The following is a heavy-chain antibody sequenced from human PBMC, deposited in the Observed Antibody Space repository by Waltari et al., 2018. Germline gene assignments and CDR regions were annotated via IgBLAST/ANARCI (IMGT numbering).Heavy chain of an antibody. V-gene: IGHV3-30*02. CDR1: GFIFSSYG. CDR2: ITYDGSNK. D-gene: IGHD2-2*01. J-gene: IGHJ4*02. Sequence: QVHLVESGGGVVQPGGSLRLSCAASGFIFSSYGMHWVRQAPGTGLEWVAFITYDGSNKYYADSMKGRFTVSRDNSKNTLFLQMNTLRAEDTAVYYCAKDHVVVVPGGMTKVFDYWGQGTLVTVSS. CDR3: AKDHVVVVPGGMTKVFDY.